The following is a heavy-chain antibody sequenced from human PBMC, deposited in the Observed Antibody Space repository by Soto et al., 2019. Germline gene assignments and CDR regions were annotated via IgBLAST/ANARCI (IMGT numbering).Heavy chain of an antibody. CDR2: ISSSRNYI. CDR3: AREVPFDY. Sequence: EVPLVESGGGLVKPGGSLRLSCTASGFTFTTYSMSWVRQAPGKGLEWVSSISSSRNYIHYADSVKGRFTVSRDNAKNSLYLQLNSLRAEDTAVYYCAREVPFDYWGQGTLVTVSS. V-gene: IGHV3-21*01. D-gene: IGHD3-10*01. CDR1: GFTFTTYS. J-gene: IGHJ4*02.